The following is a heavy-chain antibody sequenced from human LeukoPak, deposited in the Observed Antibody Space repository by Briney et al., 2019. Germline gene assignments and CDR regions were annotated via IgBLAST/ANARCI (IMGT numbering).Heavy chain of an antibody. CDR1: GFTFSSYS. J-gene: IGHJ5*02. CDR2: ISSSSSYI. V-gene: IGHV3-21*01. Sequence: PGGSLRLSCAASGFTFSSYSMNWVRQAPGKGLEWVSSISSSSSYIYYADSVKGRFTISRDNAKNPLYLQMNSLRAEDTAVYYCARDASSSGGYSFDPWGQGTLVTVSS. D-gene: IGHD5-18*01. CDR3: ARDASSSGGYSFDP.